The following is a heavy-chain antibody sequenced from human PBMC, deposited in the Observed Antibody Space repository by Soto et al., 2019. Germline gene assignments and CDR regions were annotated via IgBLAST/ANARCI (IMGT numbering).Heavy chain of an antibody. Sequence: GGSLRLSCAASGFTFSSYAMSWVRQAPGKGLEWVSAISGSGGSTYYADSVKGRFTISRDNSKNTLYLQMNSLRAEDTAVYDCAQGVSVLLNYFDYWGQGTLVTVSS. CDR3: AQGVSVLLNYFDY. J-gene: IGHJ4*02. CDR1: GFTFSSYA. CDR2: ISGSGGST. V-gene: IGHV3-23*01. D-gene: IGHD3-10*01.